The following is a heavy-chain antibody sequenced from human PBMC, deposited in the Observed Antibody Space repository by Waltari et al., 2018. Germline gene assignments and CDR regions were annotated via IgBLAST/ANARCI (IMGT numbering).Heavy chain of an antibody. Sequence: QLQLQESGPGLVKPPETLSLTCAVSGGSISSSYWSWLRQPPGKGLEWIGYIYGSGSTTNYNPSLKSRVTLSVDTSKNQFSLHLSSVTAADTAVYYCARQGSSWSGFDVWGPGVLVTVSS. D-gene: IGHD6-6*01. J-gene: IGHJ5*02. CDR3: ARQGSSWSGFDV. V-gene: IGHV4-59*08. CDR1: GGSISSSY. CDR2: IYGSGSTT.